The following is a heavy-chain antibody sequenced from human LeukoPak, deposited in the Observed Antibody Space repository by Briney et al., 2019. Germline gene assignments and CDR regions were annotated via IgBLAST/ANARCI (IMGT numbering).Heavy chain of an antibody. D-gene: IGHD3-22*01. V-gene: IGHV1-8*01. J-gene: IGHJ4*02. Sequence: ASVKVSCKASGYTFTNYYMHWVRQAPGQGLEWMGWMNPNSGNTGYAQKFQGRVTMTRNTSISTAYMELSSLRSEDTAVYYCARTLTGGAYYYDSSGYCDYWGQGTLVTVSS. CDR1: GYTFTNYY. CDR3: ARTLTGGAYYYDSSGYCDY. CDR2: MNPNSGNT.